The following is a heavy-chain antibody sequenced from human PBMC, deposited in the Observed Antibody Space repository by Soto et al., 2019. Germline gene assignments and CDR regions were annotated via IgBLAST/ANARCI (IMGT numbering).Heavy chain of an antibody. CDR1: GGSVSSGSYY. Sequence: SEALSLTCTGSGGSVSSGSYYWSWIRQPPGKGLEWIGYIYYSGSTNYNPSLKSRVTISVDTSKNQFSLKMSSVTASATAVYYCARDPTGSGMLDYCGPGHPVTVAS. J-gene: IGHJ4*02. CDR2: IYYSGST. CDR3: ARDPTGSGMLDY. V-gene: IGHV4-61*01. D-gene: IGHD1-1*01.